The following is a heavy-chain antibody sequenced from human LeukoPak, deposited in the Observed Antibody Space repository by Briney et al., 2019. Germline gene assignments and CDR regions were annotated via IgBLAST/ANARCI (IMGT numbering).Heavy chain of an antibody. V-gene: IGHV3-64D*06. J-gene: IGHJ4*02. CDR1: GFTFSSFA. CDR3: VKTQGMVRGGFDY. CDR2: ISTNGGST. Sequence: GGSLRLSCSASGFTFSSFAMHWVRQAPGKGLEYISTISTNGGSTYYADSVRGRFTISRDNSKNTLYLQMNSLRAKDTAVYYCVKTQGMVRGGFDYWGQGTLVTVSS. D-gene: IGHD3-10*01.